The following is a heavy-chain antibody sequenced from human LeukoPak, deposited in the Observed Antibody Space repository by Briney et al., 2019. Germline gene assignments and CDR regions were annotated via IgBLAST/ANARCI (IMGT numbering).Heavy chain of an antibody. CDR3: ARERKYDSNFDY. J-gene: IGHJ4*02. V-gene: IGHV3-74*01. CDR2: IKSDGSST. Sequence: GGSLRLSCAASGFTFSSYWMHWVRQAPGKGLVWVSRIKSDGSSTSYADSVKGRFTISRDNAKNTLYPQMNSLRAEDTAVYYCARERKYDSNFDYWGQGTLVTVSS. D-gene: IGHD1-1*01. CDR1: GFTFSSYW.